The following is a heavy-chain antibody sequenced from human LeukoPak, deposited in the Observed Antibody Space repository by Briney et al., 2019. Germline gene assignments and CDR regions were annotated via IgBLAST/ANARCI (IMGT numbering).Heavy chain of an antibody. CDR1: GGSISSGGYY. D-gene: IGHD6-19*01. CDR3: ARDLGYSSGWYPFDY. CDR2: IYYSGST. V-gene: IGHV4-31*03. Sequence: SETLSLTCTVSGGSISSGGYYWRWIRQHPGKGLEWIGYIYYSGSTYYNPSLKSRVTISVDTSKNQFSLKLGSVTAADPAVYYCARDLGYSSGWYPFDYWGQGTLVTVSS. J-gene: IGHJ4*02.